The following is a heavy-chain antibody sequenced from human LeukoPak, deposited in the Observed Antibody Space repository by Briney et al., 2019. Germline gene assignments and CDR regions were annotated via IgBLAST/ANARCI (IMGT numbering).Heavy chain of an antibody. CDR2: ITSRSDAT. CDR3: ARDPGGIDY. D-gene: IGHD3-10*01. J-gene: IGHJ4*02. CDR1: GFSFSTYS. Sequence: SGGSLRLSCAASGFSFSTYSMNWVRQAPGKGLEWVSYITSRSDATYYADSVKGRFTISRDNAKSSPYLQMNNLRVEDTAVYYCARDPGGIDYWGQGTLVTVSA. V-gene: IGHV3-48*04.